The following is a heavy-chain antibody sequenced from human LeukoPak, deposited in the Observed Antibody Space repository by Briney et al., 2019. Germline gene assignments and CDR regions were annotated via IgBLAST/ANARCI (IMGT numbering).Heavy chain of an antibody. D-gene: IGHD3-10*01. Sequence: SETLSLTCTVSGGSISSSSYYWGWIRQPPGKGLEWIGSIYYSGSTNYNPSLKSRVTISVDTSKNQFSLKLSSVTAADTAVYYCARHVLLWFGESTPFDPWGQGTLVTVSS. CDR3: ARHVLLWFGESTPFDP. J-gene: IGHJ5*02. CDR1: GGSISSSSYY. CDR2: IYYSGST. V-gene: IGHV4-39*01.